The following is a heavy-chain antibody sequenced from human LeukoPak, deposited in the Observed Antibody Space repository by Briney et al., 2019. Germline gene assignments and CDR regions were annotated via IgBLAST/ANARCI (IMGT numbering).Heavy chain of an antibody. CDR1: GYTFTGYY. J-gene: IGHJ4*02. V-gene: IGHV1-2*02. CDR2: INPNTGDT. D-gene: IGHD2-21*01. Sequence: ASVKVSCKASGYTFTGYYMHWVRQAPGQGLEWMGWINPNTGDTHYAQKFQGRVTLTRDTSITTVYMELSRLTSDDTAIFYCAVAPGDYWGQGTLVTVST. CDR3: AVAPGDY.